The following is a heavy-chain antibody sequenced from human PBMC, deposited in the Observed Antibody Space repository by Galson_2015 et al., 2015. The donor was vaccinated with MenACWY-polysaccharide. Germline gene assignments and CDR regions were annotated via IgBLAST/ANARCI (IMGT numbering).Heavy chain of an antibody. Sequence: VSGGSISRNNYYWTWIRHHPGKGLEWIGYILYSGSTYYNPSLKSRVTMSVDTSKNLFSLSLSSVTAADTAVYYCARGVYCGGGCYSGTDHWGQGTLVTVSS. CDR2: ILYSGST. D-gene: IGHD2-21*02. CDR3: ARGVYCGGGCYSGTDH. J-gene: IGHJ4*02. CDR1: GGSISRNNYY. V-gene: IGHV4-31*02.